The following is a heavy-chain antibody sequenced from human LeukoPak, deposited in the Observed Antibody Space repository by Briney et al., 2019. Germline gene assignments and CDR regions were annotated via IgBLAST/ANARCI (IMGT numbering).Heavy chain of an antibody. CDR3: VRDKNYGFDY. V-gene: IGHV3-69-1*01. D-gene: IGHD3-10*01. J-gene: IGHJ4*02. Sequence: GGSLRLSCAASGSSFSDYSMNWVRQAPGKGLELVSYISSDTISYADSVEGRFTISRENAKKSLYMKMNSLRAEDTAVYYCVRDKNYGFDYWGQGTLVTVSS. CDR1: GSSFSDYS. CDR2: ISSDTI.